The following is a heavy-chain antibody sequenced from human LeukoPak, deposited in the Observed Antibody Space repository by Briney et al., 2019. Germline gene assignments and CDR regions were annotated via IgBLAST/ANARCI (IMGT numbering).Heavy chain of an antibody. CDR1: GYTFSTFA. V-gene: IGHV7-4-1*02. CDR2: INTNTGNP. CDR3: ARDFGYYFDY. J-gene: IGHJ4*02. D-gene: IGHD3-10*01. Sequence: ASVKVSCKASGYTFSTFAMNWVRQAPGQGLEWMGWINTNTGNPTYAQGFTGRFVFSLDTSVSTAYLQINGLKAEDTAVYYCARDFGYYFDYWGQGTLVTVSS.